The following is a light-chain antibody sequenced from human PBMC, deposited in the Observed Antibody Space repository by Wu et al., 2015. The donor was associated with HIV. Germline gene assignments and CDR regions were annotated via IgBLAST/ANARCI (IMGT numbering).Light chain of an antibody. CDR2: KAS. Sequence: DVQLTQSPSTLSASVGDRVTITCRASQKISTWVAWYQHKPGKAPKLLIFKASILESGVPSRFSGSESGTEFTLTISSLQPDDFATYYCQQYRAFGQGTKVELK. V-gene: IGKV1-5*03. J-gene: IGKJ1*01. CDR1: QKISTW. CDR3: QQYRA.